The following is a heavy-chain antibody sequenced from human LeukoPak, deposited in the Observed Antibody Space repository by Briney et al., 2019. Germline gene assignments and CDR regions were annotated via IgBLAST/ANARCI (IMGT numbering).Heavy chain of an antibody. CDR2: IYSGGRT. J-gene: IGHJ2*01. Sequence: PGGSLRLSCAASGFTISSNYMSWVRLAPGKDLEWVSVIYSGGRTYYAASVKGRFTISRDTSKNTVYLQMNSLRAEDTAVYYCARTTNWGYWYFDLWGRGTLVTVSS. CDR3: ARTTNWGYWYFDL. V-gene: IGHV3-53*01. CDR1: GFTISSNY. D-gene: IGHD7-27*01.